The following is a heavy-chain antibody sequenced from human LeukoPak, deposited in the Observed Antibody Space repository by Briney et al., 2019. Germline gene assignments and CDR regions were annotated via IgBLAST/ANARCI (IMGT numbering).Heavy chain of an antibody. V-gene: IGHV5-51*01. CDR1: GSSFTSYW. CDR3: ARRKSRELLWFGPNSGAFDI. J-gene: IGHJ3*02. Sequence: GESLKISCEVSGSSFTSYWIGWVRQMPGKGLEWMGIIYPGDSDTKYSPSFEGQVTISADKSISTAYLQWSSLKASDTAMYYCARRKSRELLWFGPNSGAFDIRGQGTMVTVSS. D-gene: IGHD3-10*01. CDR2: IYPGDSDT.